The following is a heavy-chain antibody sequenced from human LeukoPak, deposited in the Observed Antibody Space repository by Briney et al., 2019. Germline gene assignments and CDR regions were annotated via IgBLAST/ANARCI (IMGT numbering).Heavy chain of an antibody. CDR3: AKDTPHGRDIVVVPAAIYAPGHYYGMDV. D-gene: IGHD2-2*01. J-gene: IGHJ6*02. Sequence: GGSLRLSCAASGFTFSSYAMSWVRQAPGKGLEWVSAISGSGGSTYYADSVKGRFTISRDNSKNTLYLQMNSLRAEDTAVYYCAKDTPHGRDIVVVPAAIYAPGHYYGMDVWGQGTTVTVSS. CDR1: GFTFSSYA. V-gene: IGHV3-23*01. CDR2: ISGSGGST.